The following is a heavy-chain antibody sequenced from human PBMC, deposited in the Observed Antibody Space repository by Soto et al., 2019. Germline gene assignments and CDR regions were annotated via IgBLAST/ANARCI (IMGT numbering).Heavy chain of an antibody. CDR1: RCSSMKRNYF. Sequence: PSDSLELACTVSRCSSMKRNYFWGWIRQAPGKGLEWIASILYTGTTSYNSSLKIRVAISVDTSKNQFSLKLNSVTAADTAVYYCARLGWGNGDSDYWGQGTLVTVSS. V-gene: IGHV4-39*01. J-gene: IGHJ4*02. CDR2: ILYTGTT. CDR3: ARLGWGNGDSDY. D-gene: IGHD2-21*01.